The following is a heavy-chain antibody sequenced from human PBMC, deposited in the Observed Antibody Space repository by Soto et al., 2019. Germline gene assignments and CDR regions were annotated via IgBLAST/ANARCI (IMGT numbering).Heavy chain of an antibody. CDR3: ARDSGCSGGSCYQKYNWFDP. V-gene: IGHV3-30-3*01. CDR2: ISSDGSNK. J-gene: IGHJ5*02. Sequence: GGSLRLSCAASGFTFSSYAMHWVRQAPGKGLEWVAVISSDGSNKYYADSVKGRFTISRDNSKSTLYLQMNSLRAEDTAVYYCARDSGCSGGSCYQKYNWFDPWGQGTLVTVSS. CDR1: GFTFSSYA. D-gene: IGHD2-15*01.